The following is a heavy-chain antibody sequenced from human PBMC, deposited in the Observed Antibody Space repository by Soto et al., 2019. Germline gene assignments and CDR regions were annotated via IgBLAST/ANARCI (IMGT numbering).Heavy chain of an antibody. D-gene: IGHD2-2*01. CDR2: ISGSGGGI. V-gene: IGHV3-23*01. CDR1: GFILSDCA. CDR3: ARTSTPPAVSQSGAFDI. Sequence: GGSLRLSCATSGFILSDCAMNWVRQAPGKGLEWVSSISGSGGGIYYADSVKGRFTVSRDNSKNTLYLQMNSLRAEDTAVYYCARTSTPPAVSQSGAFDIWGQGTMVTVSS. J-gene: IGHJ3*02.